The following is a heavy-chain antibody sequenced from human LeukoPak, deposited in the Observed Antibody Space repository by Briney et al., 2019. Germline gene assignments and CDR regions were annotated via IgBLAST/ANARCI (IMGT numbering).Heavy chain of an antibody. D-gene: IGHD3-10*01. J-gene: IGHJ4*02. CDR2: ISWNSGAI. V-gene: IGHV3-9*01. Sequence: GGSLRLSCAASGFTFENYAMHWIRQAPGKGLEWVSGISWNSGAIDYADSVKGRFTISRDNAKNSLYLQMNSLRPDDTAFYYCARGAPTGSGSNGDYWGQGTLVTVSS. CDR1: GFTFENYA. CDR3: ARGAPTGSGSNGDY.